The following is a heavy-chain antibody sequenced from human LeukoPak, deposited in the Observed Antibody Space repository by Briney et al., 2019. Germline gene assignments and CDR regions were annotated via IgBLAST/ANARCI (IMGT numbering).Heavy chain of an antibody. J-gene: IGHJ4*02. Sequence: GGSLRLSCAASGFTFSSYAMHWVRQAPGKGLEWVAVICYDGSNKYYADSVKGRFTISRDNSKNTLYLQMNSLRAEDTAVYYCARDIVRGAAVGTSDTRGERKPVTVSS. V-gene: IGHV3-33*01. CDR2: ICYDGSNK. D-gene: IGHD6-13*01. CDR1: GFTFSSYA. CDR3: ARDIVRGAAVGTSDT.